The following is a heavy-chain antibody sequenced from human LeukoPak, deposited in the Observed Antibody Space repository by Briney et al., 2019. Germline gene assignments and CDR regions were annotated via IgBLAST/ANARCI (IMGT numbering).Heavy chain of an antibody. V-gene: IGHV3-23*01. CDR1: GFTCRSYA. D-gene: IGHD2-15*01. CDR2: ISGSGGST. Sequence: GGSLRLSCAASGFTCRSYAMRWVRQAPGKGLEWVSAISGSGGSTYYADSVKGRFTISRDNSKNTLYLQMNSPRAEDTAVYYCAKDLGGIVVALGGAFDIWGQGTMVTVSS. CDR3: AKDLGGIVVALGGAFDI. J-gene: IGHJ3*02.